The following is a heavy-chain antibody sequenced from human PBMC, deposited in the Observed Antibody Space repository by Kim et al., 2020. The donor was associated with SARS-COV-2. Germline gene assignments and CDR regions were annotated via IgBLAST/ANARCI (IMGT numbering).Heavy chain of an antibody. V-gene: IGHV4-34*01. Sequence: SETLSLTCAVYGGSFSGYYWSWIRQPPGKGLEWIGEINHSGSTNYNPSLKSRVTISVDTSKNQFSLKLSSVTAADTAVYYCARGPLVWVTTSYYYYGMDVWGQGTTVTVSS. CDR2: INHSGST. CDR3: ARGPLVWVTTSYYYYGMDV. CDR1: GGSFSGYY. D-gene: IGHD4-17*01. J-gene: IGHJ6*02.